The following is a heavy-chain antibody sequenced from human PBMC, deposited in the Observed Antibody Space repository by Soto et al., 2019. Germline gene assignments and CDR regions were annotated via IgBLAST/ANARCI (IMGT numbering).Heavy chain of an antibody. CDR1: GFSLTTSGVG. CDR2: IYWDDDK. D-gene: IGHD3-3*01. V-gene: IGHV2-5*02. CDR3: AHRVLRTVFGLVTTTAIYFDF. Sequence: QITLNESGPPVVRPTETLTLTCRFSGFSLTTSGVGVGWIRQSPGKAPEWLALIYWDDDKRYSASLKSRLTTPKDTSKHQVVLTVSDLDPTDTATYYCAHRVLRTVFGLVTTTAIYFDFWGQGTPVAVSS. J-gene: IGHJ4*02.